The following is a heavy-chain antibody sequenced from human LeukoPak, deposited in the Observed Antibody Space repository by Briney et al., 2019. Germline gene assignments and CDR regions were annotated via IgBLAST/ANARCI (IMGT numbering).Heavy chain of an antibody. J-gene: IGHJ3*02. CDR1: GGSISSGSYY. Sequence: PSETLSLTCTVSGGSISSGSYYWSWIRQPAGRGLEWIGYIYYSGSTNYNPSLKSRVTISVDTSKNQFSLKLSSVTAADTAVYYCARDRPYGGNSGDAFDIWGQGTMVTVSS. CDR2: IYYSGST. V-gene: IGHV4-61*10. CDR3: ARDRPYGGNSGDAFDI. D-gene: IGHD4-23*01.